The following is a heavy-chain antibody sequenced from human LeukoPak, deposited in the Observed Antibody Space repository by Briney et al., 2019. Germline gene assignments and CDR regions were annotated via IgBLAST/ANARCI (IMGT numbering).Heavy chain of an antibody. J-gene: IGHJ4*02. D-gene: IGHD3-10*01. CDR2: INHSGST. Sequence: SETLSLTCAVYGGSFSGYYWSWLRQPPEKGLEWIGEINHSGSTNYNPSLKSRVTISVDTSKNQFSLKLSSVTAADTAVYYCARFFFGGDYWGQGTLVTVSS. CDR1: GGSFSGYY. V-gene: IGHV4-34*01. CDR3: ARFFFGGDY.